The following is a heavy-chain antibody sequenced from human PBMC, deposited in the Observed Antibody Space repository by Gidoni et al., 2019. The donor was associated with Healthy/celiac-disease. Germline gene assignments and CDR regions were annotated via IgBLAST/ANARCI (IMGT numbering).Heavy chain of an antibody. J-gene: IGHJ6*02. Sequence: QVQLQVSGPVLVKPSGTLSLTCAVSGGPISSSNWRSWVRQPPGKGLEWIGEIYHSGSTNYNPSLKSRVTISLDKSKNQFSLKLSSVTAADTAVYYCARVPLFGVVIIRYIYGMDVWGQGTTVTVSS. CDR1: GGPISSSNW. D-gene: IGHD3-3*01. V-gene: IGHV4-4*02. CDR3: ARVPLFGVVIIRYIYGMDV. CDR2: IYHSGST.